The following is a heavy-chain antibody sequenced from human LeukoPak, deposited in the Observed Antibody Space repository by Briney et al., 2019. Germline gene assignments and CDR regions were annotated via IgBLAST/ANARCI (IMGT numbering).Heavy chain of an antibody. CDR2: IYYTGSA. J-gene: IGHJ3*02. D-gene: IGHD5-12*01. Sequence: SETLSLTCTVSGGSISSYYWNWIRQSPGKRLEWIGLIYYTGSANYNPSLKSRVTISVDTSKNQFSLKLSSVTAADTAVYYCARDVEFRYGGYEVGTFDIWGQGTLVTVSS. V-gene: IGHV4-59*01. CDR1: GGSISSYY. CDR3: ARDVEFRYGGYEVGTFDI.